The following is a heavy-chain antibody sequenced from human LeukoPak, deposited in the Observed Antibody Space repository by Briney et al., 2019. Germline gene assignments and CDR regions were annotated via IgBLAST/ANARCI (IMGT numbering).Heavy chain of an antibody. V-gene: IGHV4-59*11. CDR2: ISYIGTT. D-gene: IGHD4-17*01. CDR3: ARDLVTVTKGFDI. Sequence: SETLSLACAVSGDSFSSHYWTWIRQPPGRGLEWIGYISYIGTTNYNPSLKSRVTISIDTSKNQFSLKLSSVTTADTAVYYCARDLVTVTKGFDIWGLGTMVSVSS. J-gene: IGHJ3*02. CDR1: GDSFSSHY.